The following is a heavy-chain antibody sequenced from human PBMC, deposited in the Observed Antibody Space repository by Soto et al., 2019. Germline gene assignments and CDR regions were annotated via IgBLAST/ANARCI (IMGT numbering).Heavy chain of an antibody. D-gene: IGHD2-21*01. V-gene: IGHV4-31*03. Sequence: LSLTCSVSGAALNSGNYYWSWIRQVPGKGLEWIGHIYVTGAVDYNPSLRDRITISQDTSERQFSPNLRLVTAADTAVYYCARLRIATNNYKWFDPWGQGTLVTVSS. CDR1: GAALNSGNYY. CDR2: IYVTGAV. CDR3: ARLRIATNNYKWFDP. J-gene: IGHJ5*02.